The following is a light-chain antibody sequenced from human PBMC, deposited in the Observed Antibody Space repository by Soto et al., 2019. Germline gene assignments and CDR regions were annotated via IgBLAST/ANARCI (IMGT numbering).Light chain of an antibody. CDR3: QQYNSYST. Sequence: DIQMTQSPSTLSASVGDRVTITCRASQSISSWLAWYQQKPGKAPKLLIYKASSLESGVPSRFSGGGSGAEFTRTISSLQPDDFATYYCQQYNSYSTFGQGTKVEIK. CDR1: QSISSW. J-gene: IGKJ1*01. CDR2: KAS. V-gene: IGKV1-5*03.